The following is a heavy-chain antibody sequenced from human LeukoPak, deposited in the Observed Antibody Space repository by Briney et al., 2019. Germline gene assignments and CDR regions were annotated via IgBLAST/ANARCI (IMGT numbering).Heavy chain of an antibody. Sequence: PGGSLRLSCAASGFTFSSYAMSWVRQAPGKGLEWVSAISGSGGSTYYADSVKGRFTISRDNSKNTLYLQMNSLRAEDTAVYYCVGHYDSSGTYYYYYYMDVWGKGTTVTVSS. D-gene: IGHD3-22*01. V-gene: IGHV3-23*01. CDR1: GFTFSSYA. CDR2: ISGSGGST. CDR3: VGHYDSSGTYYYYYYMDV. J-gene: IGHJ6*03.